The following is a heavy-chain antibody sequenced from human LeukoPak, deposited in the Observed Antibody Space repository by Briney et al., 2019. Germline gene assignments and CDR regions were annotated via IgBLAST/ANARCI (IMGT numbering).Heavy chain of an antibody. CDR2: INPNSGGT. Sequence: VPVSCLACGCSFTGYFMHWVRQAPAQGLAWVGWINPNSGGTNYSHKFQGRVTMTRDTSISTAYMELGRLRSDDTAVYYCARVPHMARGEWSFGYWGQGTLVSVSS. J-gene: IGHJ4*02. D-gene: IGHD3-10*01. V-gene: IGHV1-2*02. CDR1: GCSFTGYF. CDR3: ARVPHMARGEWSFGY.